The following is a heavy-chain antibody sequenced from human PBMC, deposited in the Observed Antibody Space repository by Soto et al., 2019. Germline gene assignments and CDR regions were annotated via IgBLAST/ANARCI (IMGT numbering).Heavy chain of an antibody. V-gene: IGHV3-23*01. CDR3: AKHDFWTLYNTGLDS. D-gene: IGHD3-3*01. CDR1: GFTFTSYA. CDR2: ISGSGGDT. J-gene: IGHJ4*02. Sequence: EVQLLESGGGLVQPGGSLRLSCSASGFTFTSYAMSWVRQAPGKGLEWGSGISGSGGDTKSAYSVKGRFTISRDNFKNMLYLQMTSLRAEDTAVYYCAKHDFWTLYNTGLDSWGQGTLVTVSS.